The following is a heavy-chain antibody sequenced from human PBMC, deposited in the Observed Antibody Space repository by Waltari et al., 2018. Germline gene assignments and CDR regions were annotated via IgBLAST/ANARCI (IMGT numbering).Heavy chain of an antibody. CDR3: AREGVTKYNWFDP. J-gene: IGHJ5*02. D-gene: IGHD4-17*01. CDR1: GGAISSYS. V-gene: IGHV4-4*07. Sequence: QVQLQESGPGLVKPSETLSLTCTVPGGAISSYSWSWVRQPAWKGLEWIGRIYTSGSTNYNPSLKSRVTMSVDTSKNQFSLKLSSVTAADTAVYYCAREGVTKYNWFDPWGQGTLVTVSS. CDR2: IYTSGST.